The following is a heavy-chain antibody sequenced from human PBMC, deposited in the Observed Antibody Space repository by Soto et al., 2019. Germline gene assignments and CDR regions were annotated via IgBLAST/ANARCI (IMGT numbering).Heavy chain of an antibody. CDR1: GQSFSGHS. CDR3: ARGSGIVALPGELEDVNYDY. CDR2: INESGST. J-gene: IGHJ4*02. D-gene: IGHD1-1*01. V-gene: IGHV4-34*01. Sequence: QVQLQQWGAGLVKPSETLSLSCAVYGQSFSGHSWAWIRQPPGKGLEWIGEINESGSTYYNPSLKGRVTISTDTSKNQSSMKLSSVSAADTAAYFCARGSGIVALPGELEDVNYDYWGQGTLVNVSS.